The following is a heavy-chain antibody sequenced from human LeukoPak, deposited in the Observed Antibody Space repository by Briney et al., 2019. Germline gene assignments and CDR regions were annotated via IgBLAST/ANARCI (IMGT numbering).Heavy chain of an antibody. V-gene: IGHV3-7*01. D-gene: IGHD2-2*01. CDR1: GFSFSNYW. CDR2: IKQDGSEI. J-gene: IGHJ4*02. Sequence: TGGSLRLSCEASGFSFSNYWMSWVRQAPGKGLEWVANIKQDGSEIYYVDSVRGRFTISRDNAKNSLYLQMNSLRAEDTAVYYCAKDGQYQLLFGVYFDYWGQGTLVTVSS. CDR3: AKDGQYQLLFGVYFDY.